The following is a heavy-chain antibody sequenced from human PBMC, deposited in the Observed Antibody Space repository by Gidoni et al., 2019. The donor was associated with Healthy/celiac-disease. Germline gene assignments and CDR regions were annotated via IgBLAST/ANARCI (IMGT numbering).Heavy chain of an antibody. V-gene: IGHV3-13*04. CDR3: ARTMVRSDAFDI. CDR1: GFTFSSYD. Sequence: EVQLVESGGGLVQPGGSLRLSCAASGFTFSSYDMHWVRQATGKGLEWVSAIGTAGDTYYPGSVKGRFTISRENAKNSLYLQMNSLRAGDTAVYYCARTMVRSDAFDIWGQGTMVTVSS. D-gene: IGHD3-10*01. CDR2: IGTAGDT. J-gene: IGHJ3*02.